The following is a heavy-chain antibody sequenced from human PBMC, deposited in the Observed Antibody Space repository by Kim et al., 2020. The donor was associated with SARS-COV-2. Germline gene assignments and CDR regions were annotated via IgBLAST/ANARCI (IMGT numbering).Heavy chain of an antibody. J-gene: IGHJ4*02. CDR3: VSGYGSGSHTPFDY. D-gene: IGHD3-10*01. CDR2: ISWNSGNR. V-gene: IGHV3-9*01. Sequence: GGSLRLSCAASGFTFGDYAMHWVRQGPGKGLEWVSVISWNSGNRGYADSVNVRVNISRDNAKNSLYLQMNSLRAEDTALYYCVSGYGSGSHTPFDYWGQGTLVTVSS. CDR1: GFTFGDYA.